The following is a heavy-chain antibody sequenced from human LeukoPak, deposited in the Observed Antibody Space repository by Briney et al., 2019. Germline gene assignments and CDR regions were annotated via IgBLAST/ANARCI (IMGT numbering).Heavy chain of an antibody. CDR3: ARGGGLDV. J-gene: IGHJ6*02. CDR2: INHNGNVN. CDR1: GFIFSRNN. V-gene: IGHV3-7*03. D-gene: IGHD3-16*01. Sequence: GGSLRLSCAASGFIFSRNNMNWVRQAPGKGLEWVASINHNGNVNYYVDSVKGRFTISRDNAKNSLYLQMSNLRAEDTAVYFCARGGGLDVWGQGATVTVSS.